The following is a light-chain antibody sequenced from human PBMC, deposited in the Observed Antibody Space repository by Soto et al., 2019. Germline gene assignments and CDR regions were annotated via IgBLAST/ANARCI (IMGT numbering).Light chain of an antibody. V-gene: IGKV1-6*02. CDR1: QGIRND. Sequence: AIQLTQSPSSLSASIGARVTITCRASQGIRNDVSWYQQKPGKAPKFLIFAASNLQSGVPSRFSGSVSGTEFTLIITSLQPEDFATYYFLQDYNYPWTFGQGTKVEIK. J-gene: IGKJ1*01. CDR3: LQDYNYPWT. CDR2: AAS.